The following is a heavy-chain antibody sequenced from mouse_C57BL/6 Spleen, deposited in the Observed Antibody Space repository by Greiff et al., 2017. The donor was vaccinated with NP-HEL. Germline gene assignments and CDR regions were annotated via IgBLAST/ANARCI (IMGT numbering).Heavy chain of an antibody. V-gene: IGHV1-42*01. CDR1: GYSFTGYY. Sequence: VQLQQSGPELVKPGASVKISCKASGYSFTGYYMNWVKQSPEKSLEWIGEINPSTGGTTYNQKLKAKATLTVDKSYSTAYMQRKSLTSEDSAVYSSARFTTVVARAMDYWGQGTSVTVSS. CDR2: INPSTGGT. J-gene: IGHJ4*01. D-gene: IGHD1-1*01. CDR3: ARFTTVVARAMDY.